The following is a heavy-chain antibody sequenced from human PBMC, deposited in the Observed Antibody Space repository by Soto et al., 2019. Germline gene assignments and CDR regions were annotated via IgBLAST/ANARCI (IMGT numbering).Heavy chain of an antibody. CDR1: GFTFSSYW. Sequence: GGSLRLSCAASGFTFSSYWMSWVRQAPGKGLEWVANIKQDGSEKYYVDSVKGRFTISRDDSKNTAYLQMNSLKTEDTAVYYCTRLHFIVQPGINYWGQGTLVTVSS. CDR3: TRLHFIVQPGINY. V-gene: IGHV3-7*03. J-gene: IGHJ4*02. CDR2: IKQDGSEK. D-gene: IGHD2-2*01.